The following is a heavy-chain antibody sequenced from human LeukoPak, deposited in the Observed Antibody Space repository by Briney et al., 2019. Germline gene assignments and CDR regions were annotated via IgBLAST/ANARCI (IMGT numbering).Heavy chain of an antibody. D-gene: IGHD2-15*01. CDR1: GFTFSSYG. V-gene: IGHV3-30*02. CDR3: AKDQDMVGRGKNWFDP. J-gene: IGHJ5*02. Sequence: GGSLRLSCAASGFTFSSYGMHWVRQAPGKGLEWVAFIRYDGSNKYYADSVKGRFTISRDNSKNTLYLQMNSLRAEDTAVYYCAKDQDMVGRGKNWFDPWGQGTLVTVSS. CDR2: IRYDGSNK.